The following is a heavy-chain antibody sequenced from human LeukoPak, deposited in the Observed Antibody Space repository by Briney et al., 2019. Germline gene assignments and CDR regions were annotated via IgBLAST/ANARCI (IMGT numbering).Heavy chain of an antibody. D-gene: IGHD6-19*01. V-gene: IGHV3-30*03. CDR1: GFPFNNYG. J-gene: IGHJ4*02. CDR2: ISLDGYKQ. Sequence: GGSLRLSCAASGFPFNNYGMHWVRQAPGKGLAGVALISLDGYKQVFTDSVKGRFHISRVNSRNTLYLRMTRLTPRDRAVQYCARDLGSSLVDWGQGTLVTVSS. CDR3: ARDLGSSLVD.